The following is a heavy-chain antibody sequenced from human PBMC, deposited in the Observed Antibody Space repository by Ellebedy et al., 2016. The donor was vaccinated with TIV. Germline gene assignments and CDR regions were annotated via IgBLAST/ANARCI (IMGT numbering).Heavy chain of an antibody. D-gene: IGHD2-2*01. Sequence: SETLSLXCAVYGGSFSGYYWSWIRQPPGKGLEWIGEINHSGSTNYNPSLKSRVTISVDTSKNQFSLKLSSVTAADTAVYYCATVVPAATDAFDIWGQGTMVTVSS. CDR3: ATVVPAATDAFDI. CDR2: INHSGST. V-gene: IGHV4-34*01. J-gene: IGHJ3*02. CDR1: GGSFSGYY.